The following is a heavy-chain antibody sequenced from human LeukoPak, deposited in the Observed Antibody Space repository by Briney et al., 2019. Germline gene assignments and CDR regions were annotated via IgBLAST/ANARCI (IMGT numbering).Heavy chain of an antibody. Sequence: GGSLRLSCAASGFTFSTAWMSWVRQAPGEGLVWVSSISSTSSYIYYAASLNGPFTISRDNANNSLYLPMNRLRVEDTAVYYSARDRVGLEWELIRGDAFDIWGQGTMVTVSS. V-gene: IGHV3-21*01. CDR2: ISSTSSYI. CDR1: GFTFSTAW. J-gene: IGHJ3*02. D-gene: IGHD1-26*01. CDR3: ARDRVGLEWELIRGDAFDI.